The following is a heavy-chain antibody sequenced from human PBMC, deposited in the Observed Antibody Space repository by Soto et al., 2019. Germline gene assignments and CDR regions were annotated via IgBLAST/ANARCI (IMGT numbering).Heavy chain of an antibody. Sequence: PGGSLRLSCTASGFTFGDYAMSWFRQAPGKGLEWVGFIRSKAYGGTTEYAASVKGRFTISRDDSKSIAYLQMNSLKTEDTAVYYCTREDCSSTSCYREVYYYYGMDVWGQGTTVTVSS. J-gene: IGHJ6*02. V-gene: IGHV3-49*03. CDR3: TREDCSSTSCYREVYYYYGMDV. D-gene: IGHD2-2*01. CDR1: GFTFGDYA. CDR2: IRSKAYGGTT.